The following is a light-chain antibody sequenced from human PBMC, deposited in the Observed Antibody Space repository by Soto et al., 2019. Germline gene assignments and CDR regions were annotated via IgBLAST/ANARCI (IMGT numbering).Light chain of an antibody. Sequence: EIVLTQSPGTLSLSPGERATVSCRASQSVSSSYLAWYQHKPGQAPRLLIYGASSRATGIPNRFSGSGSGTDFTLTISRLEPEDFAVYYCQQYGSSATFGQGTKVDIK. CDR2: GAS. CDR1: QSVSSSY. CDR3: QQYGSSAT. V-gene: IGKV3-20*01. J-gene: IGKJ1*01.